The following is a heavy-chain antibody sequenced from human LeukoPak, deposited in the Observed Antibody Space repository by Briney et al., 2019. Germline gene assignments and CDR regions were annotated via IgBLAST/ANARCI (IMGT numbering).Heavy chain of an antibody. D-gene: IGHD2-15*01. CDR2: ISYSGST. CDR3: ARGHDGVVGWFAP. Sequence: SETLSLTCTVSGGSISNYYWIWIRQPPGKGLEWIGYISYSGSTNYNPSLKSRVTISVDTSKNQFSLKLTSVTAADTAVYYCARGHDGVVGWFAPWGRGTLVTVSS. V-gene: IGHV4-59*01. J-gene: IGHJ5*02. CDR1: GGSISNYY.